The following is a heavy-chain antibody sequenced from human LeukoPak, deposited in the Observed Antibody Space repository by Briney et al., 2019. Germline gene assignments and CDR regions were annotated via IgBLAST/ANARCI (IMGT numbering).Heavy chain of an antibody. CDR1: GGSISNYY. Sequence: PSETLSLTCTVSGGSISNYYWSWIRQPPGKGLDWIGYIYYSGSTNYNPSLKSRVTISVDASRNLFSLNLTSVTAADTAVYFCARGTPLRVLDYWGQGILVTVSS. CDR2: IYYSGST. CDR3: ARGTPLRVLDY. V-gene: IGHV4-59*01. J-gene: IGHJ4*02. D-gene: IGHD1/OR15-1a*01.